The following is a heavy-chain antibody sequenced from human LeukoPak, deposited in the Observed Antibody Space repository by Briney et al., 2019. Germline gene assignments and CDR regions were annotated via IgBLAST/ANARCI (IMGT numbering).Heavy chain of an antibody. Sequence: GGSLRLSCAASVFTFSDWFVSWIRQAPGTGLEWVSYISNSGNTIYYADSVKGRFTISRDNAKKTVNLQMNSLRAEDTAIYYCARGHFGLDVWGQGTTVTVSS. CDR3: ARGHFGLDV. CDR2: ISNSGNTI. CDR1: VFTFSDWF. J-gene: IGHJ6*02. V-gene: IGHV3-11*01.